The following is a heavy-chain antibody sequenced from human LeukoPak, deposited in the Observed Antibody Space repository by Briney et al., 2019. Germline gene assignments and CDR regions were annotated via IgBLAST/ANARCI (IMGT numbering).Heavy chain of an antibody. D-gene: IGHD2-2*01. CDR1: GFTFSSYE. V-gene: IGHV3-23*01. Sequence: GGSLRLSCAASGFTFSSYEMNWVRQAPGKGLEWVSSISGSGGRTYHADSVKGRFTISRDNSKNTLYLQMNSLRAEDTAVYYCARDGPRYVYYYYMDVWGKGTTVTVSS. CDR3: ARDGPRYVYYYYMDV. CDR2: ISGSGGRT. J-gene: IGHJ6*03.